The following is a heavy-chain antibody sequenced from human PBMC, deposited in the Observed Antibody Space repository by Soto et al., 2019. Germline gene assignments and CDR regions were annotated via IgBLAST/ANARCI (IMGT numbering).Heavy chain of an antibody. CDR2: IYWDDDK. CDR1: GFSLSTSGVG. Sequence: QITLKESGPTLVKPTQTLTLTCTFSGFSLSTSGVGVGWIRQPPGKALEWLALIYWDDDKRYSPSLKSRLTIXXDXSXXQVVLTMTNMDPVDTATYYCAHSMGTPFHYGDFDYWGQGTLVTVSS. CDR3: AHSMGTPFHYGDFDY. J-gene: IGHJ4*02. V-gene: IGHV2-5*02. D-gene: IGHD4-17*01.